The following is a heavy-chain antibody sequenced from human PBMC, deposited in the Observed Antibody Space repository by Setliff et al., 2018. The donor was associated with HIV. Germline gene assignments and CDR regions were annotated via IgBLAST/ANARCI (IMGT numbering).Heavy chain of an antibody. D-gene: IGHD2-2*01. V-gene: IGHV1-8*02. Sequence: GASVKVSCKASGYTFTSHDINWVRQATGQGLEWMGWMNPNSANTGYAQKFQGRVTMTRNTSISTAYMELSSLRSEDTAVYYCARAGGYCGSTSCPYYFDYWGQGTLVTVLL. CDR1: GYTFTSHD. CDR2: MNPNSANT. J-gene: IGHJ4*02. CDR3: ARAGGYCGSTSCPYYFDY.